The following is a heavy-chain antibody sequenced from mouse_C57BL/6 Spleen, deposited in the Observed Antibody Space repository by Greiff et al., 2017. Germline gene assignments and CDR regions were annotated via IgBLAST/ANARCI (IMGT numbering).Heavy chain of an antibody. CDR3: ARGIYYDYVEAWFDY. CDR2: ISDGGSYT. J-gene: IGHJ3*01. Sequence: EVKLMESGGGLVKPGGSLKLSCAASGFTFSSYAMSWVRQTPEKRLEWVATISDGGSYTYYPDNVKGRFTISSDNAKNNLYLQMSHLKSEDTAMYYCARGIYYDYVEAWFDYWGQGTLVTVSA. V-gene: IGHV5-4*03. D-gene: IGHD2-4*01. CDR1: GFTFSSYA.